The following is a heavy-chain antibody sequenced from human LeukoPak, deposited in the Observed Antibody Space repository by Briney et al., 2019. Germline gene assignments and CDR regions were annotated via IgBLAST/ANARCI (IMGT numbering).Heavy chain of an antibody. Sequence: GRSLRLSCAASGFTFSSYGMHWVRQAPGKGLEWVAVISYDGSNKYYADSVKGRFTISRDNSKNTLYLQMNSLRAEDTAVYYCAKERRWKLRWLDPWGQGTLVTVSS. CDR3: AKERRWKLRWLDP. J-gene: IGHJ5*02. D-gene: IGHD2-15*01. V-gene: IGHV3-30*18. CDR2: ISYDGSNK. CDR1: GFTFSSYG.